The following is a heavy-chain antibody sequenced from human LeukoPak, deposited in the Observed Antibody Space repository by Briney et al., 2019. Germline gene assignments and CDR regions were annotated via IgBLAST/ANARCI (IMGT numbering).Heavy chain of an antibody. D-gene: IGHD5-24*01. Sequence: SETLSLTCTVSGGSISSSRYFWGWIRQPPEKGLEWIGSVFYTGDTYYSPSLKSRVTLSVDTSKNHFSLRLTSVTAADAAVYYCARVLRDGHNDPFDNWGQGTLVTVSS. CDR2: VFYTGDT. CDR3: ARVLRDGHNDPFDN. J-gene: IGHJ3*02. CDR1: GGSISSSRYF. V-gene: IGHV4-39*01.